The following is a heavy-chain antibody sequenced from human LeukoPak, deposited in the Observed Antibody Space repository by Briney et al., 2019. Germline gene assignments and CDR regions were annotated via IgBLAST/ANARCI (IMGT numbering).Heavy chain of an antibody. CDR2: ICSTT. CDR1: GFIFSNYA. D-gene: IGHD4-17*01. J-gene: IGHJ4*02. Sequence: GGSLRLSCAASGFIFSNYAMTWVRQAPGKGLEGVSSICSTTDYSDSVKGRFTISRDNSKNTLYLQMNTLIADDTAVYYCTRDSSYCDYSTAFDYWGQGALVTVSS. CDR3: TRDSSYCDYSTAFDY. V-gene: IGHV3-23*01.